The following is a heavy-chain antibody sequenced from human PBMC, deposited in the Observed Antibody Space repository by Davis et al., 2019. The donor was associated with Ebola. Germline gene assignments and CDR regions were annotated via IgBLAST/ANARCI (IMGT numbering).Heavy chain of an antibody. J-gene: IGHJ4*02. V-gene: IGHV4-59*01. CDR1: GGSISSYY. D-gene: IGHD5-24*01. CDR3: ARLEMATILVDY. CDR2: IYYSGST. Sequence: PSETLSLTCTVSGGSISSYYWSWIRQPPGKGLEWIGYIYYSGSTNYNPSLKSRVTISVDTSKNQFSLKLSSVTAADTAVYYCARLEMATILVDYWGQGTLVTVSS.